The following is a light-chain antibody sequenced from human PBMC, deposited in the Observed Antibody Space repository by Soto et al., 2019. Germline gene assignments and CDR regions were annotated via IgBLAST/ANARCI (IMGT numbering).Light chain of an antibody. Sequence: QSVLTQPASVSVSSGQSISISCTGTSRDVGGYNYVSWYQQHPGKAPKLMIYDVNNRPSGVSNRFSGSKSGNTASLTISGLQAEDEADYFCCSYTTSTTVVFGGGTQLTVL. V-gene: IGLV2-14*03. CDR2: DVN. J-gene: IGLJ2*01. CDR1: SRDVGGYNY. CDR3: CSYTTSTTVV.